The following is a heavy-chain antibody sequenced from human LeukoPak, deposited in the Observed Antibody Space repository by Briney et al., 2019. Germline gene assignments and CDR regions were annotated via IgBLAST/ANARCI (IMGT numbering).Heavy chain of an antibody. D-gene: IGHD3-22*01. J-gene: IGHJ4*02. Sequence: GGSLRLSCAASGFTFTNYAMSWVRQAPGKGLEWVSGISGGGGSTYYADSVKGRFTISRDNAKNSLYLQMNSLRAEDTAVYYCARVEDPYYYDSSGYSDYWGQGTLVTVSS. CDR2: ISGGGGST. V-gene: IGHV3-23*01. CDR1: GFTFTNYA. CDR3: ARVEDPYYYDSSGYSDY.